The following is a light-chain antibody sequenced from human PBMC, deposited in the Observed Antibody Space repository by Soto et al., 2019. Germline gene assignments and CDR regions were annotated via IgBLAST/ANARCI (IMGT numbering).Light chain of an antibody. CDR1: SGHSSYI. CDR2: VEGSGSY. CDR3: ETWDSNTRV. Sequence: QSVLTQSSSASASLGSSVKLTCTLRSGHSSYIIAWHQQQAGKAPRYLMKVEGSGSYNKGSGVPDRFSGSSSGADRYLTISNLQFEDEADYYCETWDSNTRVFGGGTQLTV. V-gene: IGLV4-60*02. J-gene: IGLJ3*02.